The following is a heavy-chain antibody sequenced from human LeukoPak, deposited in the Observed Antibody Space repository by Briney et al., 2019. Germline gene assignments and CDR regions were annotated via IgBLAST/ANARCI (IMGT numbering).Heavy chain of an antibody. D-gene: IGHD1-26*01. Sequence: PSETLSLTCTVSGGSISSYYWSWIRQPPGKGLEWIGYIYYSGSTNYNPSLKSRVTVSVDTSKNQFSLKLSSVTAADTAVYYCARRTSLGRYIYYHGMDVWGQGTTVTVSS. V-gene: IGHV4-59*08. CDR2: IYYSGST. J-gene: IGHJ6*02. CDR3: ARRTSLGRYIYYHGMDV. CDR1: GGSISSYY.